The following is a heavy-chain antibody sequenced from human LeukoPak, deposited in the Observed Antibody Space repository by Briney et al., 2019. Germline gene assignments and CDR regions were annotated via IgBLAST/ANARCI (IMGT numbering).Heavy chain of an antibody. J-gene: IGHJ4*02. CDR1: GYTFTGYY. CDR3: AFLPYDYVWGSYRYPRPYYSDY. Sequence: GASVKVSCKASGYTFTGYYMHWVRQAPGQGLEWMGWINPNSGGTNYAQKFQGRVTMTRDTSISTAYMELSRLRSDDTAVYYCAFLPYDYVWGSYRYPRPYYSDYWGQGTLVTVSS. V-gene: IGHV1-2*02. CDR2: INPNSGGT. D-gene: IGHD3-16*02.